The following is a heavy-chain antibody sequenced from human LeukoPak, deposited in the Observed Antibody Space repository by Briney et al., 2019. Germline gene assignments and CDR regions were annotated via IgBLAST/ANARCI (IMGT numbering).Heavy chain of an antibody. CDR1: GYTFSSYY. CDR3: ARAPDNYGIDDY. V-gene: IGHV1-46*04. J-gene: IGHJ4*02. D-gene: IGHD5-18*01. Sequence: ASVKVSCKASGYTFSSYYMHWVRQAPGQGLEWVGIINPSVGSTSYASKLQGRVTMTRDTSTSTVYMELSSLRFEDTAVYYCARAPDNYGIDDYWGQGTLVTVSS. CDR2: INPSVGST.